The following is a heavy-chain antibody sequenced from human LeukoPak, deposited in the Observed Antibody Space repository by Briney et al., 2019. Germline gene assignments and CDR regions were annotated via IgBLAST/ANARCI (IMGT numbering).Heavy chain of an antibody. CDR2: ISSSSSYI. CDR1: GFTFSSYS. Sequence: EGSLRLSCAASGFTFSSYSMNWVRQAPGKGLEWVSSISSSSSYIYYADSVKGRFTISRDNSRNTFYLQMNSLRAEDTAVYYCAKGRYCTNGVCYGRSEYWGQGTLVTVSS. J-gene: IGHJ4*02. D-gene: IGHD2-8*01. V-gene: IGHV3-21*04. CDR3: AKGRYCTNGVCYGRSEY.